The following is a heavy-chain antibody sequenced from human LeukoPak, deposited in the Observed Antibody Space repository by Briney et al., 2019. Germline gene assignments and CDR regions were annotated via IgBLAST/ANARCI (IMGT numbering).Heavy chain of an antibody. J-gene: IGHJ4*02. V-gene: IGHV3-23*01. CDR2: ISGSGGST. CDR3: AKDVIPQKSSGYSTPYYFDY. D-gene: IGHD3-22*01. Sequence: PGRSLRLSCAASGFTFSSYAMHWVRQAPGKGLEWVSAISGSGGSTYYADSVKGRFTISRDNSKNTLYLQMNSLRAEDTAVYYCAKDVIPQKSSGYSTPYYFDYWGQGTLVTVSS. CDR1: GFTFSSYA.